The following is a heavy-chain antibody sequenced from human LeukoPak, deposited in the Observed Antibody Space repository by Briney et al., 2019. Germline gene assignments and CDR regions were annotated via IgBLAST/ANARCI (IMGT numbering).Heavy chain of an antibody. CDR2: IIPIFGTA. CDR1: GGTSSSYA. J-gene: IGHJ4*02. V-gene: IGHV1-69*05. D-gene: IGHD5-12*01. CDR3: ARSLVATMYYCFDY. Sequence: ASVKVSCKASGGTSSSYAISWVRQAPGQGLEWMGRIIPIFGTANYAQKFQGRVTITTDESTSTAYMELSSLRSEDTAVYYCARSLVATMYYCFDYWGQGTLVTVSS.